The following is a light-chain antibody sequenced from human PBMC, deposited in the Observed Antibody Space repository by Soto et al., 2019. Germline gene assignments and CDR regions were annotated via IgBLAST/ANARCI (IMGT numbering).Light chain of an antibody. CDR3: ETCDFNTRV. CDR2: LEGSGSY. V-gene: IGLV4-60*02. J-gene: IGLJ3*02. Sequence: QPVLTQSSSASASLGSSVKLTCTLSSGHSSYIIAWHQQQPGKAPRYLMKLEGSGSYNKGSGVPDRFSGSSSGADRYLTISNLQFEDEADYYCETCDFNTRVFGGGTKLTVL. CDR1: SGHSSYI.